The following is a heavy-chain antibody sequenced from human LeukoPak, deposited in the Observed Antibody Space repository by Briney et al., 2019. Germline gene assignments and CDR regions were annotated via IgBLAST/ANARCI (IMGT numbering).Heavy chain of an antibody. J-gene: IGHJ4*02. CDR1: GYTFTSYG. CDR3: AREHCSSTSCYLRGRFDY. CDR2: ISAYNGNT. V-gene: IGHV1-18*01. Sequence: ASVKVSCKASGYTFTSYGISWVRQAPGQGLEWMGWISAYNGNTNYAQKLQGRVTMTTDTSTSTAYMELRSLRSDDTAVYYCAREHCSSTSCYLRGRFDYWGQGTLVTVSS. D-gene: IGHD2-2*01.